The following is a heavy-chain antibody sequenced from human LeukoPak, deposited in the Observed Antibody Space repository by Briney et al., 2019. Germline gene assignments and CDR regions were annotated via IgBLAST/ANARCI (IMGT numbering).Heavy chain of an antibody. CDR1: GFXFSNYW. J-gene: IGHJ5*02. CDR2: IKQDGSEK. D-gene: IGHD3-10*01. Sequence: GGSLRLSCVASGFXFSNYWITWVRQAPGKGLEWVADIKQDGSEKYFVDSVRGRFTISRDNAKDSLYLQMNSLRAEDTAVYYCVRGSSGTVVRGVAWAWFDPWGQGALVTVSS. V-gene: IGHV3-7*05. CDR3: VRGSSGTVVRGVAWAWFDP.